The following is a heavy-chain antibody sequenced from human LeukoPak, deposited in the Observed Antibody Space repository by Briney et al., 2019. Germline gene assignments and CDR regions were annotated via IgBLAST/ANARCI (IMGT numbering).Heavy chain of an antibody. J-gene: IGHJ3*02. CDR1: GFTFRNDW. Sequence: GGSLRLSCATSGFTFRNDWVTWVRQAQGKGLEWVANINQDGSKKNYVDSVKGRFTISRDNTKNSLFLQMSSLRAEDTAIYYCARDTSPSSRSSYFDALDMWGQGTMVTVSS. D-gene: IGHD6-13*01. CDR2: INQDGSKK. CDR3: ARDTSPSSRSSYFDALDM. V-gene: IGHV3-7*01.